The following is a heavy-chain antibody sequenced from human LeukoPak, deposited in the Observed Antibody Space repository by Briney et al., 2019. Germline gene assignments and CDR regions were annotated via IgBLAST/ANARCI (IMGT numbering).Heavy chain of an antibody. CDR2: FDPEDGET. V-gene: IGHV1-24*01. J-gene: IGHJ4*02. Sequence: ASVKVSCKVSGYTLTELSMHWVRQAPGKGLEWMGGFDPEDGETIYAQKFQGRVTMTEDTSTDTAYMELSSLRSEDTAVCYCATGPWSSGWQGDYWGQGTLVTVSS. CDR1: GYTLTELS. D-gene: IGHD6-19*01. CDR3: ATGPWSSGWQGDY.